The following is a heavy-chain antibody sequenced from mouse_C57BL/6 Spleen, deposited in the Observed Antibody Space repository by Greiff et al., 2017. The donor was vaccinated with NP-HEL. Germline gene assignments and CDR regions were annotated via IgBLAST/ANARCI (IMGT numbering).Heavy chain of an antibody. CDR1: GFTFSSYA. CDR3: ARDYDGYYYQAWFAY. CDR2: ISDGGSYT. Sequence: DVMLVESGGGLVKPGGSLKLSCAASGFTFSSYAMSWVRQTPEKRLEWVATISDGGSYTYYPDNVKGRFTISRDNAKNNLYLQMSHLKSEDTAMYYCARDYDGYYYQAWFAYWGQGTLVTVSA. J-gene: IGHJ3*01. D-gene: IGHD2-3*01. V-gene: IGHV5-4*01.